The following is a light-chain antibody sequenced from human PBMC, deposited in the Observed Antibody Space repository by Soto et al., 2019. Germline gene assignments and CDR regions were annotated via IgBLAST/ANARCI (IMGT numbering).Light chain of an antibody. CDR1: QSISSW. V-gene: IGKV1-5*01. CDR2: DAS. CDR3: QHYNSYSEA. Sequence: IQITQSPSTLSASVGDRVTITCRASQSISSWLAWYQQKPGKAPKLLIYDASSLESGVPSRFSGSGSGTEFTLTISSLQPDDFATYYCQHYNSYSEAFGQGTKVDIK. J-gene: IGKJ1*01.